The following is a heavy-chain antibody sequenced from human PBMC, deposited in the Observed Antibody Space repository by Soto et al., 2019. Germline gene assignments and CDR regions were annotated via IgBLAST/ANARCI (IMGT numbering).Heavy chain of an antibody. Sequence: EVQLVESGGGLVKPGGSLRLSCVASGFTFRRFGLNWVRQAPGKGLEWVSSISGSSRDLHYADAVKGRFTISRDDAENSLYIQRNSLRVEDTAVYYCARDKGIVAENWFDPWGQGTLVTVSS. D-gene: IGHD1-26*01. CDR3: ARDKGIVAENWFDP. J-gene: IGHJ5*02. V-gene: IGHV3-21*01. CDR1: GFTFRRFG. CDR2: ISGSSRDL.